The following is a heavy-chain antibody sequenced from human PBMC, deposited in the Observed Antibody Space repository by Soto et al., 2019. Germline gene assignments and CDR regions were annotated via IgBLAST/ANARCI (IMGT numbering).Heavy chain of an antibody. Sequence: GASVKVSCKASGGTFSSYAISWVRQAPGQGLEWMGGIIPIFGTANYAQKFQGRVTITADESTSTAYMELSSLRSEETAVYYCARRYCSGGSCRQARGYYYGMDVWGQGTTVTVSS. J-gene: IGHJ6*02. CDR1: GGTFSSYA. D-gene: IGHD2-15*01. CDR2: IIPIFGTA. CDR3: ARRYCSGGSCRQARGYYYGMDV. V-gene: IGHV1-69*13.